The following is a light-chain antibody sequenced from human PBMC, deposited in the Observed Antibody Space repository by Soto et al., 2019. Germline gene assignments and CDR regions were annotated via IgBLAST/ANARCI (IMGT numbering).Light chain of an antibody. V-gene: IGKV3-11*01. Sequence: DIVLTQSPATLSLSPGDRVTLSCRASQTVGRFLSWYQHSPGQGPRLLVYDASNRATGVPARFSGSGSETEFTLSISSLQSEDFAVYYCHQYNKWPQMGEGYTFGQGTKLEIK. CDR2: DAS. CDR1: QTVGRF. J-gene: IGKJ2*01. CDR3: HQYNKWPQMGEGYT.